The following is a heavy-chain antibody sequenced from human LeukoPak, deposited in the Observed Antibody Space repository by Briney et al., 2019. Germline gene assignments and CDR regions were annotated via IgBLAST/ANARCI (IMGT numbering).Heavy chain of an antibody. CDR2: IWYDGSNK. D-gene: IGHD3-16*01. Sequence: GGSPRLSCAASGFTFSSYGMHWVRQAPGKGLEWVAVIWYDGSNKYYADSVKGRFTISRGNSKNTLYLQMNSLRAEDTAVYYCARGPQTSWGAFDIWGQGTMVTVSS. V-gene: IGHV3-33*01. CDR1: GFTFSSYG. J-gene: IGHJ3*02. CDR3: ARGPQTSWGAFDI.